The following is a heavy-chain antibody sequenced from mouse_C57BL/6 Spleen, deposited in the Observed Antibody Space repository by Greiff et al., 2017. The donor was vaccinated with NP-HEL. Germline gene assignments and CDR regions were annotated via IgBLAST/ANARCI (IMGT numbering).Heavy chain of an antibody. Sequence: EVQLVESGGGLVQPGGSLKLSCAASGFTFSDYYMYWVRQTPEKRLEWVAYISNGGGSTYYLDTVKGRFTISRDNAKNTLYLQMSRLKSEDTAMYYCARPDYYGSSYGGYFDVWGTGTTVTVSS. J-gene: IGHJ1*03. CDR3: ARPDYYGSSYGGYFDV. V-gene: IGHV5-12*01. D-gene: IGHD1-1*01. CDR2: ISNGGGST. CDR1: GFTFSDYY.